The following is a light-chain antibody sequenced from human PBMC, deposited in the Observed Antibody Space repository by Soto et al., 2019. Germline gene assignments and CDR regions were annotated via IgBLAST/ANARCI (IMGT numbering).Light chain of an antibody. CDR1: ESVSSN. Sequence: VMTQSPATLSVSPGERATLSCRASESVSSNVAWYQQRPGQAPRLLIYGASTRATETPVRFRGSGSGTESTLTISSLQSEDLAVYYCQQYNNWPPSIIFGQGTRLEIK. CDR2: GAS. V-gene: IGKV3-15*01. J-gene: IGKJ5*01. CDR3: QQYNNWPPSII.